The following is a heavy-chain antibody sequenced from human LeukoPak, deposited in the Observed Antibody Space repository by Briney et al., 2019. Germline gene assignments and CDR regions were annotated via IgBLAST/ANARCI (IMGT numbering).Heavy chain of an antibody. D-gene: IGHD3-10*01. J-gene: IGHJ6*03. V-gene: IGHV4-34*01. CDR3: ARALIRRGNSHTSDNYYYMDV. CDR2: INHSGST. Sequence: KPSETLSLTCAVYGGSFSGYYWSWIRQPPGKGLEWLGEINHSGSTNYNPSLKSRVTISVDTSKNQFSLKLSSVTAADTAVYYCARALIRRGNSHTSDNYYYMDVWGKGTTVTVSS. CDR1: GGSFSGYY.